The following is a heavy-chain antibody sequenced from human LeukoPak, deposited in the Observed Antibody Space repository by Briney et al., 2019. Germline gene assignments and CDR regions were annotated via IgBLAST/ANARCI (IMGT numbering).Heavy chain of an antibody. Sequence: GESLKISCKGSGYSFTSYWIGWVRQMPGKGLEWMGIIYPGDSDTRYSPSFQGQVTISADKSISTAYLQWSSLKASDTAMYYCARRGYGVVTGDDAFDIWGQGTMVTVSS. D-gene: IGHD4-17*01. CDR2: IYPGDSDT. J-gene: IGHJ3*02. CDR3: ARRGYGVVTGDDAFDI. CDR1: GYSFTSYW. V-gene: IGHV5-51*01.